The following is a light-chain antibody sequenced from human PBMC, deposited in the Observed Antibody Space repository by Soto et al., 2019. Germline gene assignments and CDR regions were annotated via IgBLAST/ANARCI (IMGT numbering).Light chain of an antibody. J-gene: IGKJ4*01. CDR1: QTVNSKY. V-gene: IGKV3-20*01. CDR2: GAS. CDR3: QQYGSSPLT. Sequence: EIVLTQSPGTLSLSPGERATLSCRASQTVNSKYLAWYQQKPGQAPRLLIYGASSRATGIPDRFSGSESETDFTLTISRLEPEDFAVYSCQQYGSSPLTFGGGTKVEIK.